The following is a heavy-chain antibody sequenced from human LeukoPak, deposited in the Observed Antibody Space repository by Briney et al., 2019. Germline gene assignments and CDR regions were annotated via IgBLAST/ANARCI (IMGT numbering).Heavy chain of an antibody. D-gene: IGHD3-9*01. Sequence: GGSLRLSCAASGFTLSSYEMNWVRQAPGKGLEWVSYISSSGSTIYYADSVKGRFTISRDNAKNSLYLQMNSLRAEDTAVYYCAREGGYDILTGYFGYYYGMDVWGQGTTVTVSS. CDR3: AREGGYDILTGYFGYYYGMDV. CDR1: GFTLSSYE. CDR2: ISSSGSTI. V-gene: IGHV3-48*03. J-gene: IGHJ6*02.